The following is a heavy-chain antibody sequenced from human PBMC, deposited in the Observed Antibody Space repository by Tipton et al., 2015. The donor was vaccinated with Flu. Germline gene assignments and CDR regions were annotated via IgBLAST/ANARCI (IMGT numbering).Heavy chain of an antibody. D-gene: IGHD3-3*01. CDR3: ARSITRDAFDI. CDR2: IYYSGST. Sequence: TLSLTCTVPGGSISSGDSYWSWIRQPPGKGLEWIGYIYYSGSTYYNPSLKSRVTISVDTSKNQFSLKLSSVTAADTAVYYCARSITRDAFDIWGQGTMVTVSS. CDR1: GGSISSGDSY. J-gene: IGHJ3*02. V-gene: IGHV4-30-4*01.